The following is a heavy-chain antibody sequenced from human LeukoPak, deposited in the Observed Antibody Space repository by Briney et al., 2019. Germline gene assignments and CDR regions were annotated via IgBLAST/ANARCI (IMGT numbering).Heavy chain of an antibody. CDR1: LFTFSSYA. J-gene: IGHJ5*02. CDR3: ARDHAASITIFGVDYLNWFDP. CDR2: ISYDGSNK. V-gene: IGHV3-30-3*01. D-gene: IGHD3-3*01. Sequence: GRALRLSRAASLFTFSSYAMHWVRPAPGKGLEWVAVISYDGSNKYYADSVKGRFTISRDNSKNTLYLQMNSLRAEDAAVYYCARDHAASITIFGVDYLNWFDPWGQGTLVTVSS.